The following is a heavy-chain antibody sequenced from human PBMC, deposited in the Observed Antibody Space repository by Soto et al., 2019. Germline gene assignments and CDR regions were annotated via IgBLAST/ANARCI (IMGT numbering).Heavy chain of an antibody. CDR3: ARDLPRSGAFDI. CDR1: GFTFSSYE. CDR2: ISSSGSTI. V-gene: IGHV3-48*03. Sequence: PGGSLRLSCAASGFTFSSYEMNWVRQAPGKGLKWVSYISSSGSTIYYADSVKGRFTISRDNAKNSLYLQMNSLRAEDTAVYYCARDLPRSGAFDIWGQGTMVTVSS. J-gene: IGHJ3*02.